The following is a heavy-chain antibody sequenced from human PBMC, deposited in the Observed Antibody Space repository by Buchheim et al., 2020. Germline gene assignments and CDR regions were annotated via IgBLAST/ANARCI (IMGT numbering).Heavy chain of an antibody. D-gene: IGHD3-3*01. CDR1: GFTFSSYA. Sequence: EVQLLESGGGLVQPGGSLRLSCAASGFTFSSYAMSWVRQAPGKGLEWVSAISGSGGSTYDADSVKGRFTISRDNSKNTPYLQMNSLRAEDTAVYYCAKDVTIFGVVIIGYFDYWGQGTL. V-gene: IGHV3-23*01. CDR3: AKDVTIFGVVIIGYFDY. CDR2: ISGSGGST. J-gene: IGHJ4*02.